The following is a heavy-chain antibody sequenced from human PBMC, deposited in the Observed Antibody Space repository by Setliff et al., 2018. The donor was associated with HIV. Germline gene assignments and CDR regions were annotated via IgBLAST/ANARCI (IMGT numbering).Heavy chain of an antibody. Sequence: ASVKVSCKISGCTLTELSIHWVRQAPGKGLEWMANFDPEDGETFYAQKFQGRLTMTEDTSTDTAYMELSSLRSDDTAMYYCATDPGYSSTWYSESFQHWGQGTVVTVS. CDR3: ATDPGYSSTWYSESFQH. V-gene: IGHV1-24*01. CDR2: FDPEDGET. CDR1: GCTLTELS. D-gene: IGHD6-13*01. J-gene: IGHJ1*01.